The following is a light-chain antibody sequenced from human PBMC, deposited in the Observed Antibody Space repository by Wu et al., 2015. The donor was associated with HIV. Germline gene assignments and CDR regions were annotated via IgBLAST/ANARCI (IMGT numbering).Light chain of an antibody. J-gene: IGKJ4*01. CDR3: QQYGSSPPLT. V-gene: IGKV3-20*01. CDR2: GAS. CDR1: QSVTSNY. Sequence: EIVLTQSPGTLSLSPRERATLSCRASQSVTSNYLAWYQQKPGQAPRLLIYGASSRATGIPDRFSGSGSGTDFTLTISRLEPEDFAVYYCQQYGSSPPLTFGGGTKVEIK.